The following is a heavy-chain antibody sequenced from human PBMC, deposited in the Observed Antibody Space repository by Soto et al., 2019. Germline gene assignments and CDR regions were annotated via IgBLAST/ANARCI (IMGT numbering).Heavy chain of an antibody. CDR1: GGSISSGGYY. CDR3: ARNSYYYDSSGYPDY. J-gene: IGHJ4*02. Sequence: PSETLSLTCTVSGGSISSGGYYWSWIRQHPGKGLEWIGYIYYSGSTYYNPSLKGRVTISVDTSKNQFSLKLSSVTAADAAVYYCARNSYYYDSSGYPDYWGQGTLVTVSS. V-gene: IGHV4-31*03. CDR2: IYYSGST. D-gene: IGHD3-22*01.